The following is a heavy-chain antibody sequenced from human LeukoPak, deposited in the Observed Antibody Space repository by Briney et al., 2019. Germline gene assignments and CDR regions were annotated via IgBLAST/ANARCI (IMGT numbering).Heavy chain of an antibody. CDR2: IWYDGSNK. D-gene: IGHD6-19*01. CDR3: ARKDSSGWRIFDY. J-gene: IGHJ4*02. CDR1: GFTFSSYG. Sequence: PGGSLRLSCAASGFTFSSYGMHWVRQAPGKGLEWVAVIWYDGSNKYYADSVKGRFTISRDNSKSTLYLQMNSLRAEDTAVYYCARKDSSGWRIFDYWGQGTLVTVSS. V-gene: IGHV3-33*01.